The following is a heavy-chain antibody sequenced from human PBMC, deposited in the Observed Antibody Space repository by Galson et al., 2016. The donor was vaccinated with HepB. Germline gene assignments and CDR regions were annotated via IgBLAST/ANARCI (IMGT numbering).Heavy chain of an antibody. J-gene: IGHJ3*02. CDR3: TRAYCINNNCFDAAFDI. V-gene: IGHV1-2*02. Sequence: SVKVSCKASGYTFTDYYMHWVRQAPGQGLEWMGWMNPNSGFTNFAQKFQGRVTMTRDTSISTAYMELSGLRFDDTAVYYCTRAYCINNNCFDAAFDIWGQGTRVSVSS. CDR1: GYTFTDYY. CDR2: MNPNSGFT. D-gene: IGHD1-1*01.